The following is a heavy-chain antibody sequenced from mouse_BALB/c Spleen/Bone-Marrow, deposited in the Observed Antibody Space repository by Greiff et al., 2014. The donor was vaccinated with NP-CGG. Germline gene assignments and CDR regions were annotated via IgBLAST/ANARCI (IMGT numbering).Heavy chain of an antibody. CDR2: INPAIFT. D-gene: IGHD2-14*01. V-gene: IGHV14-3*02. CDR1: GFNIKDTY. CDR3: ASYRYGWYFDV. Sequence: EVQLQQSGAELVKPGASVKLSCTASGFNIKDTYLHWVKQRPEQGLDWIGRINPAIFTKYDPKFQGKATITADTSSNTAYLHLSSLTSEDTAVYYCASYRYGWYFDVWGAGTTVTVSS. J-gene: IGHJ1*01.